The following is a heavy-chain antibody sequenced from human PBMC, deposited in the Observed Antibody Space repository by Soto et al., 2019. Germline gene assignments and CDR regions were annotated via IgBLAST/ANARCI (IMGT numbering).Heavy chain of an antibody. CDR1: GFTFSSYS. J-gene: IGHJ3*02. Sequence: EVQLVESGGGLVKPGGSLRLSCAASGFTFSSYSMNWVRQAPGKGLEWVSSISSSSSYLYNADSVKGRFTVSRDNAKNSLYLQKNSLRAEDTAVYYCARLQLGYDAFDIWGQGTIVTVSS. D-gene: IGHD6-6*01. CDR2: ISSSSSYL. V-gene: IGHV3-21*06. CDR3: ARLQLGYDAFDI.